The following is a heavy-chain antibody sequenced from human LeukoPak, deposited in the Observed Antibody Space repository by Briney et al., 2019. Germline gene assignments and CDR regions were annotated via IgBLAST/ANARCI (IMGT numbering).Heavy chain of an antibody. CDR1: GFTFSNYW. Sequence: PGGSLRLSCVFSGFTFSNYWMSWVCQAPGKGLEWVANIKQDESEKHYVDSVKGRFTISRDNAKNSLYLQMSNLRAEDTAVYFCARGGGLDVWGQGATVTVSS. J-gene: IGHJ6*02. CDR2: IKQDESEK. D-gene: IGHD3-16*01. V-gene: IGHV3-7*03. CDR3: ARGGGLDV.